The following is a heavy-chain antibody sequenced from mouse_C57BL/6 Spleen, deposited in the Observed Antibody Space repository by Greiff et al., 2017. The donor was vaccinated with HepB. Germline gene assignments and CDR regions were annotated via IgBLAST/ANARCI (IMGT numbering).Heavy chain of an antibody. CDR2: IDPSDSYT. J-gene: IGHJ2*01. Sequence: VQLQQPGAELVKPGASVKLSCKASGYTFTSYWMQWVKQRPGQGLEWIGEIDPSDSYTNYNQKFKGKATLTVDTSSSTAYMQLSSLTSEDSAVYYYARKGFIDYWGQGTTLTVSS. V-gene: IGHV1-50*01. CDR3: ARKGFIDY. CDR1: GYTFTSYW.